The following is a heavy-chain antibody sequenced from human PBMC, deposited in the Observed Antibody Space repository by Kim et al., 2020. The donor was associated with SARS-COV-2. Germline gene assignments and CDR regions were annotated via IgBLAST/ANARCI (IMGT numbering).Heavy chain of an antibody. CDR1: GYTFTSYT. CDR3: ASLGATTSFYYYGMDV. J-gene: IGHJ6*02. V-gene: IGHV7-4-1*02. CDR2: IKTNTGNP. Sequence: ASVKVSCKASGYTFTSYTMNWVRQAPGQGLEWMGWIKTNTGNPTYAQGFTGRFVFSLDTSVSTAYLQISSLKAEDTAVYYCASLGATTSFYYYGMDVWGQGTTVTVSS. D-gene: IGHD1-26*01.